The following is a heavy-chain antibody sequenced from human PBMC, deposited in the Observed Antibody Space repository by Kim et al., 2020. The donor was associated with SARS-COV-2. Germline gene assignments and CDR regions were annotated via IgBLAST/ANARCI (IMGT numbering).Heavy chain of an antibody. CDR2: INPSGGYT. CDR3: ARGDTASVAESDPVFFDP. D-gene: IGHD6-19*01. Sequence: ASVKVSCKASGYNFTNYYVHWLRQAPGQPLEWMGAINPSGGYTHYARKLQGRVTLTRDTSTSTLYMALKSVRSDDTATYYCARGDTASVAESDPVFFDPWGQGTLVIVSS. CDR1: GYNFTNYY. V-gene: IGHV1-46*01. J-gene: IGHJ5*02.